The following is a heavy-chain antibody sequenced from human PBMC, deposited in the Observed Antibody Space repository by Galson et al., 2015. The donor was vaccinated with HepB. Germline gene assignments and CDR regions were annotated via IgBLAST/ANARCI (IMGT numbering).Heavy chain of an antibody. J-gene: IGHJ6*02. CDR3: ATSGSYRGGHYYYYGMDV. V-gene: IGHV3-53*01. D-gene: IGHD3-10*01. Sequence: SLRLSCAASGFTVSSNYMSWVRQAPGKGLEWVSVIYSGGSTYYADSVKGRFTISRDNSKNTLYLQMNSLRAEDTAVYYCATSGSYRGGHYYYYGMDVWGQGTTVTVSS. CDR2: IYSGGST. CDR1: GFTVSSNY.